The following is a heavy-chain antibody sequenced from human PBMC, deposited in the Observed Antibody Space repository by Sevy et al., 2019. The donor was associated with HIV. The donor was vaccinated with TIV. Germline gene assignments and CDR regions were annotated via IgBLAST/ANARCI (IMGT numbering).Heavy chain of an antibody. J-gene: IGHJ3*02. D-gene: IGHD2-15*01. CDR1: GFTFSSYA. CDR2: ISYDGGNK. V-gene: IGHV3-30-3*01. CDR3: AREKQGVVVADDAFDI. Sequence: GGSLRLSCAASGFTFSSYAMHWVRQAPGKGLEWVAVISYDGGNKYYADSVKGRFTISRDNSKNTLYLQMNSLRAEDTAVYYCAREKQGVVVADDAFDIWGQGTMVTVSS.